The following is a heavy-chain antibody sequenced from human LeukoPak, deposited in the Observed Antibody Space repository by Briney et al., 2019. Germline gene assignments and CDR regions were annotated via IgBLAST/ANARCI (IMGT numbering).Heavy chain of an antibody. V-gene: IGHV3-74*01. CDR3: ASEGAYVMAV. Sequence: GGSLRLSCAASGSAFSRYWIHWVRQAPGKGLVWVSHINNDASKTTYADSVRGRFTISRDNAKNTVSLQMNSLRDEDTGVYYCASEGAYVMAVWGQGTTVTVSS. CDR1: GSAFSRYW. CDR2: INNDASKT. D-gene: IGHD1-26*01. J-gene: IGHJ6*02.